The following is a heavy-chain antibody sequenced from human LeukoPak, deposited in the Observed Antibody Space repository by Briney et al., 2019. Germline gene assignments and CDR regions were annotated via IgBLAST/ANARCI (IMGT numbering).Heavy chain of an antibody. D-gene: IGHD2-15*01. CDR2: ISGSGGST. CDR3: AKETGDCSRGACYSHYFDH. J-gene: IGHJ4*02. CDR1: GFTFSSYA. V-gene: IGHV3-23*01. Sequence: PGGSLRLSCAASGFTFSSYAMSWVRQAPGKGLEWVSAISGSGGSTYYADSVKGRFTISRDNSKNTLYLQMNSLRAEDTAVYYCAKETGDCSRGACYSHYFDHWGQGTLVTVSS.